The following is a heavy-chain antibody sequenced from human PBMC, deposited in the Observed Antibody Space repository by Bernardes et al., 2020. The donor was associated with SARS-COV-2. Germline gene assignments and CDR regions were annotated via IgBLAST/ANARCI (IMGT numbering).Heavy chain of an antibody. J-gene: IGHJ2*01. Sequence: GGSLRLSCAASGFSFSSHGMSWVRQAPGKGPEWVSSISASGDYIYYADSVKGRFTISRDNSKNSLNLQMNSLRAEDTAVYYCAKIGVIGHWYYDLWGRSSLVTVSS. CDR3: AKIGVIGHWYYDL. CDR1: GFSFSSHG. V-gene: IGHV3-23*01. D-gene: IGHD3-22*01. CDR2: ISASGDYI.